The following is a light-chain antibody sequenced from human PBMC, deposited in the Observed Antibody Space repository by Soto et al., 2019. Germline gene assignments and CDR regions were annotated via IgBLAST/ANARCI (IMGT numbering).Light chain of an antibody. V-gene: IGLV2-14*01. J-gene: IGLJ2*01. CDR3: SSYTSSSTMV. CDR1: SSDVVGYNY. CDR2: EVS. Sequence: QSALTQPASVSGSPGQSITISCTGTSSDVVGYNYVSWYQQHPGKAPKLMIYEVSNRPSGVSNRFSGSKSGNTASLTISGHQAEDEADYYCSSYTSSSTMVVGGGTKMTV.